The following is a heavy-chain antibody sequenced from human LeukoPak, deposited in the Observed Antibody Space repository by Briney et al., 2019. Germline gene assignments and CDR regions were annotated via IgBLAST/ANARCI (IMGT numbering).Heavy chain of an antibody. D-gene: IGHD3-3*01. Sequence: SVKVSCKASGGTFSSYAISWVRQAPGQGLEWMGGIIPIFGTANYAQKFQGRVTITTDESTSTAYMELSSLRYEDTAVYYCARDRFDYDFWSGKTQYYYYYYYMDVWGKGTTVTVSS. CDR3: ARDRFDYDFWSGKTQYYYYYYYMDV. CDR2: IIPIFGTA. V-gene: IGHV1-69*05. J-gene: IGHJ6*03. CDR1: GGTFSSYA.